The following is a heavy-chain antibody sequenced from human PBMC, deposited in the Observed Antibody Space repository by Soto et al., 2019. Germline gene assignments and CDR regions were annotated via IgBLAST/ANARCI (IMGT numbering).Heavy chain of an antibody. CDR1: GGSVSSGSYY. CDR3: ARDSAEVAATGGGMDV. J-gene: IGHJ6*02. CDR2: IYYSGST. Sequence: SETLSLTCTVSGGSVSSGSYYWSWIRQPPGKGLEWIGYIYYSGSTNYNPSLKSRVTISVDTSKNQFSLKLSSVTAADTAVYYCARDSAEVAATGGGMDVWGQGTTVTVSS. V-gene: IGHV4-61*01. D-gene: IGHD2-15*01.